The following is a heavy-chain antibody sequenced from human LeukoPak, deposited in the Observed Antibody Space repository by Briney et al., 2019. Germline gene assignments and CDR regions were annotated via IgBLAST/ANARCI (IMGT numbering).Heavy chain of an antibody. CDR1: GYSFTDYY. V-gene: IGHV1-2*02. CDR3: ARADRLHGGPYLIGP. Sequence: ASVNVSCKTSGYSFTDYYMHWVRQAPGQGLEWMGWINPNSGGTSSAQKFQGRVAMTRDTSITTVYMEVSWLTSDDTAIYYCARADRLHGGPYLIGPWGQGTLVTVSS. J-gene: IGHJ5*02. CDR2: INPNSGGT. D-gene: IGHD2-21*01.